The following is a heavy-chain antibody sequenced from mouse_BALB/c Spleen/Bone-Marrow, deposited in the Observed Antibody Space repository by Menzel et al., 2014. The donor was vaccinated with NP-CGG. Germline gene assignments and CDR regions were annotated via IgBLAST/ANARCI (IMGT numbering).Heavy chain of an antibody. Sequence: EVKLVESGGGLVQPGGSRKLSCAASGFTFSDYGMAWVRQAPGKGPEWVAFISNLAYSIYYADTVTGRFTISRENAKSTPYLERCSMRSEDTATFYCTRNYVNQGAMYYWGQGAPRTVSS. CDR1: GFTFSDYG. J-gene: IGHJ4*01. V-gene: IGHV5-15*02. CDR2: ISNLAYSI. CDR3: TRNYVNQGAMYY.